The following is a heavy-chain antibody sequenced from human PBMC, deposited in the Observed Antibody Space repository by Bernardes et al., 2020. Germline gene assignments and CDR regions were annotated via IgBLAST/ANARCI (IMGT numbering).Heavy chain of an antibody. CDR2: ISAYNGNT. Sequence: ASVKVSCKASGYTFTSYGISWVRQAPGQGLEWMGWISAYNGNTNYAQKLQGRVTMTTDTSTSTAYMELRSLRSDDTAVYYCARAHYSPGLLWFGEAIYYFDYWGQGTLVTVSS. J-gene: IGHJ4*02. D-gene: IGHD3-10*01. CDR1: GYTFTSYG. V-gene: IGHV1-18*01. CDR3: ARAHYSPGLLWFGEAIYYFDY.